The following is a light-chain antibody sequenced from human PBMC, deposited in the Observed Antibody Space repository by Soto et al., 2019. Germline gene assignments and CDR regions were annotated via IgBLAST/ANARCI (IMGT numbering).Light chain of an antibody. CDR1: QSVSSN. Sequence: GMAQPPATLSVSPGERATLSCRASQSVSSNLAWYQQKPGQAPRLLIYGASTRATGIPARFSGSGSGTEFTLTICCLQYEDFAVYYCQQYNNWLTCAQETKVAI. CDR3: QQYNNWLT. CDR2: GAS. J-gene: IGKJ1*01. V-gene: IGKV3-15*01.